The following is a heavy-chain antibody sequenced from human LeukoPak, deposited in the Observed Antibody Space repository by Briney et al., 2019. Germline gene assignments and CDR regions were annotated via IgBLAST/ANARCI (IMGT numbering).Heavy chain of an antibody. Sequence: SETLSLTCTVSGGSISSGGYYWSWIRQHPGKGLEWIGYIYYSGSTYYNPSLKSRVTISVDTSKNQFSLKLSSVTAADTAVYYCARDRDSSSTSYYYYGMDVWGQGTTVTVS. CDR2: IYYSGST. CDR1: GGSISSGGYY. V-gene: IGHV4-31*03. J-gene: IGHJ6*02. D-gene: IGHD6-6*01. CDR3: ARDRDSSSTSYYYYGMDV.